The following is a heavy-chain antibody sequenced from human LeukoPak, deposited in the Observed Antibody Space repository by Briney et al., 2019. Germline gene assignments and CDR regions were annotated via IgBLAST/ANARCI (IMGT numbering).Heavy chain of an antibody. CDR3: AREGQQLVPPLDS. CDR1: GVSISSGENY. V-gene: IGHV4-30-4*01. Sequence: SETLSLTCTVSGVSISSGENYWTWIRQPPGKGLEWVGYILYSGDTYYNPSLTSRVTIAIDTSKNQFSLKLSSVTAADSAVYFCAREGQQLVPPLDSWGQGTLVTVSS. D-gene: IGHD6-6*01. CDR2: ILYSGDT. J-gene: IGHJ4*02.